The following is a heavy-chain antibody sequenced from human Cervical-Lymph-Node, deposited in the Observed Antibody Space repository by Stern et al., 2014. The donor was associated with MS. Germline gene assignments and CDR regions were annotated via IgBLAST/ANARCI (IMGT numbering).Heavy chain of an antibody. J-gene: IGHJ4*02. Sequence: QVQMVQYGAEVKTPGSSVKVSCKAAGGSFSSHGISRVRKAPGRGLEWMGGILHILRVTHYAQELEDRLTITADASTTTAYMELTSLRSEDTAVYYCARVTILMRDGPDFWGQGTLVTVSS. CDR1: GGSFSSHG. V-gene: IGHV1-69*01. D-gene: IGHD3-16*01. CDR3: ARVTILMRDGPDF. CDR2: ILHILRVT.